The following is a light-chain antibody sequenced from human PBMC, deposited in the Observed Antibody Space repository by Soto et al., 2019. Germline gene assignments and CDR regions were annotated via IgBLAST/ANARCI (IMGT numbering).Light chain of an antibody. CDR3: SSYSSSSTLVV. V-gene: IGLV2-14*01. J-gene: IGLJ2*01. Sequence: QSVLTQPASVSGSPGQSITISCTGTSSDVGGFLYVSWFQQHPGKAPKLMIYAVSNRTSGISNRFSGSKSGNTASLTISGLQAEDEADYYFSSYSSSSTLVVFGGGTKLTVL. CDR2: AVS. CDR1: SSDVGGFLY.